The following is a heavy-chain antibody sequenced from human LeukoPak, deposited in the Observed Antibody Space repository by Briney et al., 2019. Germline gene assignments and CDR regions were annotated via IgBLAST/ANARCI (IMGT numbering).Heavy chain of an antibody. CDR2: INHSGST. CDR1: GGSFSGYY. J-gene: IGHJ5*02. Sequence: TPSETLSLTCAVYGGSFSGYYWSWIRQPPGKGLEWIGEINHSGSTNYNPSLKSRVTISVDTSKNQFSLKLSSVTAADTAVYYCARDETWGQGTLVTVSS. CDR3: ARDET. V-gene: IGHV4-34*01.